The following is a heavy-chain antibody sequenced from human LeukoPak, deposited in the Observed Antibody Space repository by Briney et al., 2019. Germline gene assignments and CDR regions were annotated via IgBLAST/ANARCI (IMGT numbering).Heavy chain of an antibody. CDR1: GFTFSSYS. CDR3: AKGRDIVVVPASFDY. J-gene: IGHJ4*02. CDR2: ISSSSSYI. Sequence: GGSLRLSCAASGFTFSSYSMNWVRRAPGKGLEWVSSISSSSSYIYYADSVKGRFTISRDNAKNSLYLQMNSLRAEDTAVYYCAKGRDIVVVPASFDYWGQGTLVTVSS. D-gene: IGHD2-2*01. V-gene: IGHV3-21*01.